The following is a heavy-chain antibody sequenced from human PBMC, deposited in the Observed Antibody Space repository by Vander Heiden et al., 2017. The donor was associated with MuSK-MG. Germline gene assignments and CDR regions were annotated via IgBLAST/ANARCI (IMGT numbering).Heavy chain of an antibody. V-gene: IGHV3-9*01. J-gene: IGHJ4*02. CDR3: AKGTLAAAVLDY. CDR2: ISWNSGSI. D-gene: IGHD6-13*01. CDR1: GFTLDDYA. Sequence: EVQLVESGGGLVQPGRSLRLSCAASGFTLDDYAMHWVRQAPGKGLEWVSGISWNSGSIGYADSVKGRFTISRDNAKNSLYLQMNSLRAEDTALYYCAKGTLAAAVLDYWGQGTLVTVSS.